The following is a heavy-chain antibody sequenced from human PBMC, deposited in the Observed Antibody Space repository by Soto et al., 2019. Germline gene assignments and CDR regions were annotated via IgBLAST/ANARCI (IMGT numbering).Heavy chain of an antibody. Sequence: EVQLVESGGGLVQPGRSLRLSCAASGFTFDDYAMHWVRQAPGKGLVWVSGISWNSGSIGYADSVKGRFTISRDNAKNSLYLQMNSLRAEDTALYYCAKDITIVATIMDYWGQGTLVTVSS. CDR1: GFTFDDYA. V-gene: IGHV3-9*01. CDR2: ISWNSGSI. D-gene: IGHD5-12*01. J-gene: IGHJ4*02. CDR3: AKDITIVATIMDY.